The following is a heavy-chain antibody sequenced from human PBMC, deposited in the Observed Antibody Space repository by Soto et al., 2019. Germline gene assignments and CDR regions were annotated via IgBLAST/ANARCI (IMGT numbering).Heavy chain of an antibody. CDR2: IYYSGST. CDR3: AYDILTDHILGDAFDI. D-gene: IGHD3-9*01. CDR1: GGSISSSSYY. J-gene: IGHJ3*02. Sequence: SETLSLTCTVSGGSISSSSYYWGWTRQPPGKGLEWIGSIYYSGSTYYNPSLKSRVTISVDTSKNQFSLKLSSVTAADTAVYYCAYDILTDHILGDAFDIWGQGTMVTVSS. V-gene: IGHV4-39*01.